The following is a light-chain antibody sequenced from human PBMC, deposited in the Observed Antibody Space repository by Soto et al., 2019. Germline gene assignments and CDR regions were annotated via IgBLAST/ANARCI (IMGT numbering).Light chain of an antibody. V-gene: IGKV1-39*01. CDR2: DAS. CDR3: QQSYMDPIT. Sequence: DIQMTQSPSSLSASVGNRVTITCRASQSISTYLNWYQKKPGKAPNLLIYDASRLQSGVPSRFSRGGGGTDFTLSISSVHPEDFATYFCQQSYMDPITFGQGTRLEIK. CDR1: QSISTY. J-gene: IGKJ5*01.